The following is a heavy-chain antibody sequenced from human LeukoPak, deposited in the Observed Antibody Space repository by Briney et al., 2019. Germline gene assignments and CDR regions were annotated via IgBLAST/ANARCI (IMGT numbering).Heavy chain of an antibody. D-gene: IGHD5-24*01. CDR2: ISSSSSYI. J-gene: IGHJ4*02. Sequence: GGSLRLSCAASGFTFNTYNMNWVRQAPGKGLEWVSSISSSSSYIYYADSVKGRFTISRDNAKNSLYLQMNSLRAEDTAVYYCARAGWLQYYYFDYWGQGTLVTVSS. V-gene: IGHV3-21*01. CDR3: ARAGWLQYYYFDY. CDR1: GFTFNTYN.